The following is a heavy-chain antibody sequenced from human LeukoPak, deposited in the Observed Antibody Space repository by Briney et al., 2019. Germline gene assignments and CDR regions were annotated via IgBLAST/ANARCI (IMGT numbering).Heavy chain of an antibody. J-gene: IGHJ4*02. CDR1: GGTFSSYA. CDR3: ANRNGYYYGSGSYSFYFDY. CDR2: IIPIFGTA. D-gene: IGHD3-10*01. V-gene: IGHV1-69*01. Sequence: SVKVSCKASGGTFSSYAISWVRQAPGQGLEWMGGIIPIFGTANYAQKFQGRVTITADESTSAAYMELSSLRSEDTAVYYCANRNGYYYGSGSYSFYFDYWGQGTLVTVSS.